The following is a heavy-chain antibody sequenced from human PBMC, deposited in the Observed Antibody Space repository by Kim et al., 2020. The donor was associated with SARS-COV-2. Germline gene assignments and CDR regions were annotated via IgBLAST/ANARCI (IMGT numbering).Heavy chain of an antibody. CDR2: ISYHGSEK. J-gene: IGHJ6*02. V-gene: IGHV3-30-3*01. CDR1: GFTFRTDA. Sequence: GGSLTLSCAASGFTFRTDAMHWVRQAPGKGLEWVAVISYHGSEKFYGDSVKGRFTISRDNSKNTLYLQLNSLRAEDTAVYYCARDYQPGYGIDVWGQGTTVTVSS. CDR3: ARDYQPGYGIDV.